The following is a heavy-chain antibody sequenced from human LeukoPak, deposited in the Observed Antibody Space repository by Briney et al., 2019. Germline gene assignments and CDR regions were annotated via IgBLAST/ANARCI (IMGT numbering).Heavy chain of an antibody. CDR3: ARVTFLWFGESSFDY. Sequence: ASVKVSCKASGYTFTSYGISWVRQAPGQGLEWMGWISAYNGNTNYAQKLQGRVTMTTDTSTSTAYMELRSLRSDDTAVYYCARVTFLWFGESSFDYWGQGTLVTVSS. D-gene: IGHD3-10*01. CDR1: GYTFTSYG. V-gene: IGHV1-18*01. J-gene: IGHJ4*02. CDR2: ISAYNGNT.